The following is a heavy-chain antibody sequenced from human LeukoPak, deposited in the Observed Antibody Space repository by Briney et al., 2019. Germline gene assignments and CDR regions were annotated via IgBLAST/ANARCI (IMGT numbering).Heavy chain of an antibody. CDR3: ARRTVRGVIKY. CDR1: GGSFSGYY. D-gene: IGHD3-10*01. Sequence: SETLSLTCAVYGGSFSGYYWTWIRQPPGKGVEWIGEIIHSGSANYNPSLKSRVTISVDTSKNQFSLKLSSVTAADTAVYYCARRTVRGVIKYWDQGSLVTVSS. V-gene: IGHV4-34*12. J-gene: IGHJ4*02. CDR2: IIHSGSA.